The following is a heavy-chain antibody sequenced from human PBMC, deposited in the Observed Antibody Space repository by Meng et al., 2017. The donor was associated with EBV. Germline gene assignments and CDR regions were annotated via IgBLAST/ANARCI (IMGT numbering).Heavy chain of an antibody. Sequence: QITLKEPGPTSVKPTQTLTLTCTFPGFSLSTRGVGVGWIRQPPGKALEWLALIYWDDDKRYSPSLKSRLTITKDTSKNQVVLTMTNMDPVDAATYYCAHIIAARPFDYWGQGTLVTVSS. CDR2: IYWDDDK. CDR1: GFSLSTRGVG. J-gene: IGHJ4*02. V-gene: IGHV2-5*02. D-gene: IGHD6-6*01. CDR3: AHIIAARPFDY.